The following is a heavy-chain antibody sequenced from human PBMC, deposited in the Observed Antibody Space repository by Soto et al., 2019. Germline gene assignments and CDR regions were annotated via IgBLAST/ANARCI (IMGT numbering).Heavy chain of an antibody. J-gene: IGHJ6*02. CDR3: VRQGFGALHGLVDV. CDR2: IDNNGGT. V-gene: IGHV4-59*08. Sequence: QVQLQESGPGLVKPSETLSLTCTVSGDSVSSYKWSWIRQTPGKGLEWIGYIDNNGGTSYNPSLRSRGTMSVDTSTKQFSLSLNSVTAADTAVYYGVRQGFGALHGLVDVWGQGTTVTVSS. D-gene: IGHD3-10*01. CDR1: GDSVSSYK.